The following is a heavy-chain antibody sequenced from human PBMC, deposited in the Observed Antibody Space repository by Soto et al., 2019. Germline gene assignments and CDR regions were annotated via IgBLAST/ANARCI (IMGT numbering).Heavy chain of an antibody. CDR1: GYTFTSYG. Sequence: ASVKVSCKASGYTFTSYGISWVRHAPGQGLEWMGWINPNSDGPISAQKFQGRVTMTRDTSISTAYLELSRLRSDDTAVYYCARGGTTSLDYWGQGTQVTVSS. D-gene: IGHD1-1*01. V-gene: IGHV1-2*02. CDR2: INPNSDGP. CDR3: ARGGTTSLDY. J-gene: IGHJ4*02.